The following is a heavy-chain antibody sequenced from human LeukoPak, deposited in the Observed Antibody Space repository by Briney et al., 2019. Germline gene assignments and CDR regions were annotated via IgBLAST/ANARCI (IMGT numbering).Heavy chain of an antibody. V-gene: IGHV3-74*01. CDR2: INSDGSIT. CDR3: ARSLWHVDY. CDR1: GFTFSSSW. Sequence: GRSLRLSCAASGFTFSSSWMHWVRQAPGKGLVWVSRINSDGSITSYADSVKGQFTISRDNAKTTMYLQMNSLRAEDTAVYYCARSLWHVDYWGQGTLVTVSS. J-gene: IGHJ4*02. D-gene: IGHD3-10*01.